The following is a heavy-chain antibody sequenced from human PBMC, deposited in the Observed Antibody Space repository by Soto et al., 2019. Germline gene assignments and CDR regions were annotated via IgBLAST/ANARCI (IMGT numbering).Heavy chain of an antibody. CDR3: AKDKQVDYYGSGGLDY. CDR2: ISYDGSNK. Sequence: GGSLRLSCAASGFTFSSYGMHWVHQAPDKGLEWVAVISYDGSNKYYADSVKGRFTISRDNSKNTLYLQMNSLRAEDTAVYYCAKDKQVDYYGSGGLDYWGQGTLVTVSS. J-gene: IGHJ4*02. D-gene: IGHD3-10*01. V-gene: IGHV3-30*18. CDR1: GFTFSSYG.